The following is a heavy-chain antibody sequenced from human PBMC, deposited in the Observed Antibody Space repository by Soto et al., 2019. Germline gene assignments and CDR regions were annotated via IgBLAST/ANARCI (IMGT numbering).Heavy chain of an antibody. J-gene: IGHJ6*02. Sequence: QVQLQESGPGLVKPSETLSLTCTVSGDSLTNYYCSWFRQPPGKGLEWIGYIMSSGYSAYNLSLKRRVXXSMDTSKTQFSLMLESVTATATAVYYCARHGFGPLHGLVDVWGQGTTVIVSS. V-gene: IGHV4-59*08. D-gene: IGHD3-10*01. CDR2: IMSSGYS. CDR1: GDSLTNYY. CDR3: ARHGFGPLHGLVDV.